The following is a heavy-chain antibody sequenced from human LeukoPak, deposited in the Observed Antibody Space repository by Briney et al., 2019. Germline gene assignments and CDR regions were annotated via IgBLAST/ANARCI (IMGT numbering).Heavy chain of an antibody. CDR1: GFSLSTSGVG. V-gene: IGHV2-5*01. CDR3: AHRHRNYFDY. J-gene: IGHJ4*02. Sequence: EPGSTPLNPPQTLTPTCTFSGFSLSTSGVGVGWLRQPPGKALEWLALIYWNDDKRYSPSLKSRPTITKDTSKNQVVLTMSNMDPVHTATYYCAHRHRNYFDYRGQGTLDTFAS. CDR2: IYWNDDK.